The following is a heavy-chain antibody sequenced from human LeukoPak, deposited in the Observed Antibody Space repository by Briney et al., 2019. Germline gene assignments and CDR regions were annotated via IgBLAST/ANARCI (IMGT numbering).Heavy chain of an antibody. J-gene: IGHJ4*02. CDR3: ARDCSSTSCYEFDY. Sequence: GASVKVSCKASGYTFTSYGISWVRQAPGQGLEWMGWISAYSGNTNYAQKLQGRVTMTTDTSTSTAYMELRSLRSDDTAVYYCARDCSSTSCYEFDYWGQGTLVTVSS. CDR2: ISAYSGNT. CDR1: GYTFTSYG. V-gene: IGHV1-18*01. D-gene: IGHD2-2*01.